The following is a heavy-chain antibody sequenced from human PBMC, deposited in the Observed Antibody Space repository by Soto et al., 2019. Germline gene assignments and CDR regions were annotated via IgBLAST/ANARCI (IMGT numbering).Heavy chain of an antibody. J-gene: IGHJ4*02. CDR1: GFTFSSYA. D-gene: IGHD3-10*01. CDR2: ISGSGGST. CDR3: ASREGLLWFGELFLGRDY. Sequence: GGSLRLSCAASGFTFSSYAMSWVRQAPGKGLEWVSAISGSGGSTYYADSVKGRFTISRDNSKNTLYLQRNSRRAEDTAVYYCASREGLLWFGELFLGRDYWGQGTLVTVSS. V-gene: IGHV3-23*01.